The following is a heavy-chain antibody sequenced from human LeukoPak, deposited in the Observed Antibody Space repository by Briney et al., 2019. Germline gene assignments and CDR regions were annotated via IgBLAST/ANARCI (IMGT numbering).Heavy chain of an antibody. J-gene: IGHJ3*02. Sequence: ASVKVSCKASGYTFTGYYMHWVRQAPGQGLEWMGWINPNSGGTNYAQKFQGRVTMTRNTSISTAYMELSRLRSDDTAVYYCARDRGSYFSDAFDIWGQGTMVTVSS. CDR1: GYTFTGYY. CDR3: ARDRGSYFSDAFDI. D-gene: IGHD1-26*01. V-gene: IGHV1-2*02. CDR2: INPNSGGT.